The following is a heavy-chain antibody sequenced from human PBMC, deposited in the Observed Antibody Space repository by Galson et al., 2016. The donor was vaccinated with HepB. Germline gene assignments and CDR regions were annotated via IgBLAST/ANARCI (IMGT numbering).Heavy chain of an antibody. CDR3: ARYDSSGYYGMDV. CDR1: GVSISSGGYY. V-gene: IGHV4-31*03. Sequence: TLSLTCTVSGVSISSGGYYWSWIRQHPGKGLEWIGYIYHSGSNFHNPSLKRRLTISLDTSKNQFSLKLSSVTAADTAVYYCARYDSSGYYGMDVWGQGTTVTVSS. J-gene: IGHJ6*02. CDR2: IYHSGSN. D-gene: IGHD3-22*01.